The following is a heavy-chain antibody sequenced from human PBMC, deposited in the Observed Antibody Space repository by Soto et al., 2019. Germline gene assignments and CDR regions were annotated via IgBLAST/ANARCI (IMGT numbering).Heavy chain of an antibody. CDR3: ARNRYNLEWLFSGMDV. Sequence: PSETLSLTCTVSGGSISSGGYYWSWIRQHPGKGLEWIGYIYYSGSTYYNPSLKSRVTISVDTSKNQFSLKLSSVTAADTAVYYCARNRYNLEWLFSGMDVWGQGTTVTVSS. CDR1: GGSISSGGYY. V-gene: IGHV4-31*03. D-gene: IGHD3-3*01. CDR2: IYYSGST. J-gene: IGHJ6*02.